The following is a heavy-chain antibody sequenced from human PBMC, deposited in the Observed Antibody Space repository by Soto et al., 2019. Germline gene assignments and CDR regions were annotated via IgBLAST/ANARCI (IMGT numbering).Heavy chain of an antibody. CDR1: GGTFNTYT. J-gene: IGHJ3*01. CDR2: IIPMLTVT. D-gene: IGHD2-15*01. CDR3: SIGRWSAETFDV. Sequence: QVHLIQSGAEVKKPGSSVKVSCKAAGGTFNTYTLIWVRQAPGHGLEWMGRIIPMLTVTNSAQKFQGRLTLTADKSTGTAFMELTSLRADVTAVYYCSIGRWSAETFDVWGQGTMVTVSS. V-gene: IGHV1-69*02.